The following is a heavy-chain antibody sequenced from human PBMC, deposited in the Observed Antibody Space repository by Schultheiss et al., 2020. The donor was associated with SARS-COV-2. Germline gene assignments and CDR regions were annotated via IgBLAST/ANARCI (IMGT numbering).Heavy chain of an antibody. J-gene: IGHJ4*02. V-gene: IGHV4-4*02. CDR2: IYHSGNT. D-gene: IGHD1-26*01. Sequence: SETLSLTCAVSGGSISSSNWWSWVRQPPGKGLEWIGEIYHSGNTYYNLSLKSRVIISVDTPKNQFSLKLSSVTAADTAVYYCARTEANTAKFDYWGQGTLVTVSS. CDR3: ARTEANTAKFDY. CDR1: GGSISSSNW.